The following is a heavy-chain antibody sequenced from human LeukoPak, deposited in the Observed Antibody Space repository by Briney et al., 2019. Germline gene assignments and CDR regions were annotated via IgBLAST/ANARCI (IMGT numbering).Heavy chain of an antibody. Sequence: GGSLRLSCVASGFNFSNYSINWVRQAPGKGLEWVSSISSSTSSIYYADSVRGRFTISRDNAKNSLYLYMSSLGAEDTAIYYCARDPRGYNYADWVYSWFDPWGQGTLVTVSS. CDR2: ISSSTSSI. CDR1: GFNFSNYS. V-gene: IGHV3-21*01. D-gene: IGHD5-18*01. CDR3: ARDPRGYNYADWVYSWFDP. J-gene: IGHJ5*02.